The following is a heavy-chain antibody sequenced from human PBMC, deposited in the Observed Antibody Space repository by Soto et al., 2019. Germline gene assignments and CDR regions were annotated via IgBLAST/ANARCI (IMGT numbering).Heavy chain of an antibody. Sequence: GGSLRLSCAVSGFTFSSYWMHWVRQAPGKGLVWVARTNSDGSTTTYADSVKGRFTISRDNARNTLYLQMNSLRADDTAVYYCARQKLWFGELYDYWGQGTLVTVSS. CDR3: ARQKLWFGELYDY. CDR1: GFTFSSYW. J-gene: IGHJ4*02. CDR2: TNSDGSTT. D-gene: IGHD3-10*01. V-gene: IGHV3-74*01.